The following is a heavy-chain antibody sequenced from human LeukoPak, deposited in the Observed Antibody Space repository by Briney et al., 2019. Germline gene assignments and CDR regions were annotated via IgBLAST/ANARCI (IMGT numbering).Heavy chain of an antibody. CDR1: GGSISSGGYS. J-gene: IGHJ4*02. V-gene: IGHV4-30-2*01. Sequence: KSSETLSLTCAVSGGSISSGGYSWRWIRQPPGKGLEWIGYIYHSGSTYYNPSLKSRVTISVDRSKNQFSLKLSSVTAADTAVYYCARAKPTAGNFDYWGQGTLVTVSS. CDR2: IYHSGST. D-gene: IGHD6-13*01. CDR3: ARAKPTAGNFDY.